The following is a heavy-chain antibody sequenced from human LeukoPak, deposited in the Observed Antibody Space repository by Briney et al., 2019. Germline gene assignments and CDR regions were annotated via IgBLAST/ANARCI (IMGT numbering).Heavy chain of an antibody. Sequence: PGGSPILFCAGYGFTVSTYSMNWVRQAPGQGLEWVSSISSGSSFIYYADSVKGRFTISRDNAKNSLFLQMNSLRAEGTAVYYCARESSGYFYWGQGTLVTVSS. D-gene: IGHD3-22*01. CDR1: GFTVSTYS. V-gene: IGHV3-21*01. CDR3: ARESSGYFY. CDR2: ISSGSSFI. J-gene: IGHJ4*02.